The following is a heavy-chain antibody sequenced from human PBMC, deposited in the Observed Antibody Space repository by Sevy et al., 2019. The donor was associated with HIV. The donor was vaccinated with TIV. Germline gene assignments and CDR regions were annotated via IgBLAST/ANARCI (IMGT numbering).Heavy chain of an antibody. J-gene: IGHJ4*02. CDR1: RFTFSDYY. V-gene: IGHV3-11*01. CDR2: ITSSGSTI. Sequence: GGSLRLSCAASRFTFSDYYMSWIRQAPGKGLEWVSYITSSGSTIYYADSVKGRFTISRDNAKKSLYLQMNSLRAEDTAVYYCARDSSYCGGDCYFDYWGQGTLVTVSS. CDR3: ARDSSYCGGDCYFDY. D-gene: IGHD2-21*02.